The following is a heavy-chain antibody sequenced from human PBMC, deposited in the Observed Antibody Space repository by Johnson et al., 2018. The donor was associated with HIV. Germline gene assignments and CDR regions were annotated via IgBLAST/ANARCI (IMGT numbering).Heavy chain of an antibody. V-gene: IGHV3-30*18. D-gene: IGHD1-26*01. J-gene: IGHJ3*02. CDR2: ISYNGTNT. CDR1: GFTFRSYG. Sequence: QVQLVESGGGVVQPGRSLRLSCAASGFTFRSYGMHWVRQAPGKGLEWVAVISYNGTNTWYADSVKGRFTISRDNSKNTMYLQLNSLRPEDTAVYYCVKDRGGRFSGSYLSLRVGAFDIWGQGTMVTVSS. CDR3: VKDRGGRFSGSYLSLRVGAFDI.